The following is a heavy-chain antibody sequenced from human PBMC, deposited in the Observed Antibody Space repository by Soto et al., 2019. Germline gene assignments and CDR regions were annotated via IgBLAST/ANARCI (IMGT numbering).Heavy chain of an antibody. CDR3: AKVAPFILGSPF. V-gene: IGHV3-48*03. Sequence: PGGVVWRYCVDFGVGFSGYEMNWFRQAPGKGLEWVAYITGSGGVMFHADSVKGRFSISRDNAKNSLFLEMSDLTADDTGVYYCAKVAPFILGSPFWGQGTLVTVSS. J-gene: IGHJ4*02. D-gene: IGHD2-21*01. CDR1: GVGFSGYE. CDR2: ITGSGGVM.